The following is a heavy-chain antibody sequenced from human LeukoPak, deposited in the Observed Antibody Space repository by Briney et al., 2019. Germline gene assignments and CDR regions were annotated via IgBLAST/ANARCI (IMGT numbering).Heavy chain of an antibody. V-gene: IGHV1-69*05. D-gene: IGHD1-7*01. CDR3: ARGPRAGTTIYYYYMDV. CDR2: IIPIFGTA. J-gene: IGHJ6*03. Sequence: SVKVSCKASGYTFTGYYMHWVRQAPGQGLEWMGGIIPIFGTANYAQKFQGRVTITTDESTSTAYMELSSLRSEDTAVYYCARGPRAGTTIYYYYMDVWGKGTTVTVSS. CDR1: GYTFTGYY.